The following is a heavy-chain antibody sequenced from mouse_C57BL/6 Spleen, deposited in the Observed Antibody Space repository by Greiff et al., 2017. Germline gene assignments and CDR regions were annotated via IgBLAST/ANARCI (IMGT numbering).Heavy chain of an antibody. D-gene: IGHD2-4*01. CDR3: ARGGYYDYLYWYFDV. V-gene: IGHV1-55*01. CDR1: GYTFTSYW. Sequence: QVQLQQPGAELVKPGASVKMSCKASGYTFTSYWITWVKQRPGQGLEWIGDIYPGSGSTNYNEKFKSKAILTVDTSSSTAYMQLSSLTSEDSAVYYCARGGYYDYLYWYFDVWGTGTTVTVSS. J-gene: IGHJ1*03. CDR2: IYPGSGST.